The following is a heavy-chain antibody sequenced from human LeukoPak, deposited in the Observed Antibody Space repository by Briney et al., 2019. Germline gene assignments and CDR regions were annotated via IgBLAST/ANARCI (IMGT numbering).Heavy chain of an antibody. CDR3: ARGHRMVRGVSKRYYYMDV. Sequence: SETLSLTCTVSGGSISSYYWSWIRQPPGKGLEWIGYIYYSGSTNYNPSLKSRVTISVDTSKNQFSLKLSSVTAADTAVYYCARGHRMVRGVSKRYYYMDVWGKGTTVTVSS. CDR1: GGSISSYY. CDR2: IYYSGST. J-gene: IGHJ6*03. D-gene: IGHD3-10*01. V-gene: IGHV4-59*01.